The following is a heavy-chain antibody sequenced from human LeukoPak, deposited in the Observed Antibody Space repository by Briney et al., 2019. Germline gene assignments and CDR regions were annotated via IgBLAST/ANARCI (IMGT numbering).Heavy chain of an antibody. CDR1: GYTFTSYY. CDR3: ARVTVTRFDY. Sequence: ASVKVSCKASGYTFTSYYMHWVRQAPGQGLEWMGIINPSGGSTNYAQKLQGRVTMTTDTSTSTAYMELRSLRSDDTAVYYCARVTVTRFDYWGQGTLVTVSS. D-gene: IGHD4-17*01. CDR2: INPSGGST. V-gene: IGHV1-46*01. J-gene: IGHJ4*02.